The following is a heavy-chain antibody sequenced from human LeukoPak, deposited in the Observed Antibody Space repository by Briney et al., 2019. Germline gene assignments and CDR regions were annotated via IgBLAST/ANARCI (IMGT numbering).Heavy chain of an antibody. J-gene: IGHJ3*02. Sequence: GGSLRLSCAASGFTVSNSFMSWVRQAPGKGLEWVSVIYTGGSTYYADSVKGRFTISRDNSKNTLYLQMNSLRAEDTAVYYCASRYIYGDFGRLDAFDIWGQGTMVTVS. CDR1: GFTVSNSF. CDR2: IYTGGST. D-gene: IGHD4-17*01. CDR3: ASRYIYGDFGRLDAFDI. V-gene: IGHV3-66*01.